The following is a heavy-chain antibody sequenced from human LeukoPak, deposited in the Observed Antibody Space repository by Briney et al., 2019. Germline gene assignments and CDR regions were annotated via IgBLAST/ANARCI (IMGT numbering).Heavy chain of an antibody. J-gene: IGHJ4*02. CDR2: IYYSGST. CDR3: ARARDLGWGTVDYLDY. V-gene: IGHV4-59*01. D-gene: IGHD3-3*01. Sequence: PSETLSLTCTVSGGSISSYYWSWIRQPPGKGLEWIGYIYYSGSTNYNPSLKSRVTISVDTSKNQFSLKLSSVTAADTAVYYCARARDLGWGTVDYLDYWGQGTLVTVSS. CDR1: GGSISSYY.